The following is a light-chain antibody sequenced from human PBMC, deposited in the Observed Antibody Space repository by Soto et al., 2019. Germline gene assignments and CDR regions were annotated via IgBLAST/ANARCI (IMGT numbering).Light chain of an antibody. CDR2: EVS. J-gene: IGLJ1*01. Sequence: QSALTQPASVSGSPGQSITISCTGTSSDVGGYNYVSWYQQHPGKAPKLMIYEVSNRPSGVSNRFSGSKSGNTASLTISGLQAEDEADYSCSSYTSSSTLPWVFGTGTKLTVL. CDR1: SSDVGGYNY. CDR3: SSYTSSSTLPWV. V-gene: IGLV2-14*01.